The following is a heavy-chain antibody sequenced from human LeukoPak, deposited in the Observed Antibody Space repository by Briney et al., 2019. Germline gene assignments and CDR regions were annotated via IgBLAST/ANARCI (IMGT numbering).Heavy chain of an antibody. CDR1: GFTFDDYA. D-gene: IGHD2-15*01. CDR3: AKDTRGYCSGGSCHMFDY. Sequence: GGSLRLSCAASGFTFDDYAMHWVRQAPGKGLEWVSLISGDGGSTYYADSVKGRFTISRDNSKNSLYLQMNSLRTGDTALYYCAKDTRGYCSGGSCHMFDYWGQGTLVTVSS. V-gene: IGHV3-43*02. CDR2: ISGDGGST. J-gene: IGHJ4*02.